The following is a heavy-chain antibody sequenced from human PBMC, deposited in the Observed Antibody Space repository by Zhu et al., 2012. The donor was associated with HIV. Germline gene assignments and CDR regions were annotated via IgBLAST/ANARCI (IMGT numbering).Heavy chain of an antibody. V-gene: IGHV4-38-2*02. J-gene: IGHJ5*02. CDR3: AKDAWFERYWGCWFDP. CDR1: ILHRQYFL. CDR2: TSHSGST. Sequence: QVQLQESGPRTGAAFGDPVPHLHCLWILHRQYFLLGLDPADPQGKGLEWIGSTSHSGSTYYNPSLKSRVTISLDTSKNQFSLNLNSVTAADTALYYCAKDAWFERYWGCWFDPRGQGALVT. D-gene: IGHD2-21*01.